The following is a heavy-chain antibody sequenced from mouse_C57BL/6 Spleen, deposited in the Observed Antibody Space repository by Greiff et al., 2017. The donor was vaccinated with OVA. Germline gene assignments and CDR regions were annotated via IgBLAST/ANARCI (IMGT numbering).Heavy chain of an antibody. D-gene: IGHD2-3*01. CDR1: GYTFTSYW. Sequence: QVQLKQPGAELVRPGSSVKLSCKASGYTFTSYWMHWVKQRPIQGLEWIGNIDPSDSETHYNQKFKDKATLTVDKSSSTAYMQLSSLTSEDSAVYYCARWMDTTELDYWGQGTTLTVSS. V-gene: IGHV1-52*01. CDR2: IDPSDSET. CDR3: ARWMDTTELDY. J-gene: IGHJ2*01.